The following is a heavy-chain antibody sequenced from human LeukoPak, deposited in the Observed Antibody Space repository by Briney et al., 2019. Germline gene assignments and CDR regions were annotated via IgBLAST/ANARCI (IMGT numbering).Heavy chain of an antibody. Sequence: GGSLRLSCAASGFTFSSYSMNWVRQAPGKGLEWVSYISSSSSTIYYADSVKGRFTISRDNAKNSLYLQMNSLRAEDTAVYYCATNYYDSSGYRPYYYYYGMDVWGQGTTVTVSS. V-gene: IGHV3-48*04. CDR1: GFTFSSYS. CDR3: ATNYYDSSGYRPYYYYYGMDV. CDR2: ISSSSSTI. J-gene: IGHJ6*02. D-gene: IGHD3-22*01.